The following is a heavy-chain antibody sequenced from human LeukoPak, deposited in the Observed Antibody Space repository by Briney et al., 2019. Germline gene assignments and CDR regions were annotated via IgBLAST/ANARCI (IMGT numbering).Heavy chain of an antibody. V-gene: IGHV4-61*01. D-gene: IGHD1-26*01. CDR2: IYYSGST. CDR3: ARVSGSYPYYFDY. J-gene: IGHJ4*02. Sequence: SETLSLTCSVSGGSVSSDSYYWSWIRQPPGKGQEWIGYIYYSGSTNYNPSLKSRVIISIDTSKNQFSLKLSSVTAADTAVYYCARVSGSYPYYFDYWGQGTLVTVSS. CDR1: GGSVSSDSYY.